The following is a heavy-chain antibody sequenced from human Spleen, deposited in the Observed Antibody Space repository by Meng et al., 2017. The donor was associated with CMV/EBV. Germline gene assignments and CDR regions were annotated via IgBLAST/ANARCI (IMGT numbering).Heavy chain of an antibody. Sequence: QVQRQDSGPGLVKPSQTLAPTCTVSGGSISSGDYYWSWIRQPPGKGLEWIGYIYYSGSTYYNPSLKSRVTISVDTSKNQFSLNLNSVTAVDTAVYYCARNVPGTSAYYDWGQGTLVTVSS. D-gene: IGHD3-22*01. CDR1: GGSISSGDYY. V-gene: IGHV4-30-4*08. CDR2: IYYSGST. CDR3: ARNVPGTSAYYD. J-gene: IGHJ4*02.